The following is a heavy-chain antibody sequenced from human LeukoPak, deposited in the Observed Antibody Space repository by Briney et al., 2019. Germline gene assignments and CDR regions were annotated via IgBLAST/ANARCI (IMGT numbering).Heavy chain of an antibody. CDR2: IFHNGNT. J-gene: IGHJ3*02. Sequence: SETLSLTCTVSGASISSGRNYWGWIRQPPGKGLEWIGNIFHNGNTYYNPSLKSRVTMSIDTSKKQFSLKLRTATAADTAVYYCAKSGAARRAFDIWGQGTMVTVSS. V-gene: IGHV4-39*07. D-gene: IGHD6-6*01. CDR1: GASISSGRNY. CDR3: AKSGAARRAFDI.